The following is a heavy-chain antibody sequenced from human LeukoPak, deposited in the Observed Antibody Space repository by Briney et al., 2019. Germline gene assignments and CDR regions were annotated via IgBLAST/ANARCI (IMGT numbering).Heavy chain of an antibody. Sequence: GGSLRLSCAASGFTFNNYGMHWVRQAPGKGLEWVAFIRYDGNNKYYADSVKGRFTISRDNSKNTLYLQMNSLRAEDTAVYYCARGRVGYSYGPNWFDPWGQGTLVTVSS. J-gene: IGHJ5*02. CDR3: ARGRVGYSYGPNWFDP. CDR2: IRYDGNNK. CDR1: GFTFNNYG. D-gene: IGHD5-18*01. V-gene: IGHV3-30*02.